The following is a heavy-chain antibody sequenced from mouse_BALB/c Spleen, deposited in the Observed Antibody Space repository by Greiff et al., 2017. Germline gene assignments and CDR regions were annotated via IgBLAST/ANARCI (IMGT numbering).Heavy chain of an antibody. Sequence: EVKMVESGGGLVQPGGSRKLSCAASGFTFSSFGMHWVRQAPEKGLEWVAYISSGSSTIYYADTVKGRFTISRDNPKNTLFLQMTSLRSEDTAMYYCARSPPSVLRGGAWFAYWGQGTLVTVSA. CDR1: GFTFSSFG. D-gene: IGHD1-2*01. CDR3: ARSPPSVLRGGAWFAY. CDR2: ISSGSSTI. J-gene: IGHJ3*01. V-gene: IGHV5-17*02.